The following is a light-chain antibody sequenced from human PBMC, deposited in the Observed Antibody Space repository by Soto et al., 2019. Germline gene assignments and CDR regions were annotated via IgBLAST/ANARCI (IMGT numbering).Light chain of an antibody. CDR2: AAS. V-gene: IGKV1-39*01. Sequence: DIQMTQSPSSLSASVGDRVTITCRASQTIASYLNWYQQKPGKAPKLLIYAASSLQSGVPSRLSGIGSGTDFTITISSLHPEDFATYSCHQSYSAPPKYTFGQGTKLEIK. CDR3: HQSYSAPPKYT. J-gene: IGKJ2*01. CDR1: QTIASY.